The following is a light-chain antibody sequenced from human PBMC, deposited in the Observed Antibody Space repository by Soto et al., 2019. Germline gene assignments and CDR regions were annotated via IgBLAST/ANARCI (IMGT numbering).Light chain of an antibody. V-gene: IGKV1-5*03. CDR3: QHYSLYSPWT. CDR1: QSISNW. CDR2: KAS. J-gene: IGKJ1*01. Sequence: DIQMTQSPSTLPASVGDRVTITCRASQSISNWLAWYQQKPGKAPKLLIYKASSLESGVPSRFSGSGSGTEFTLTITSLQPDDSATYYCQHYSLYSPWTFGQGTKVDIK.